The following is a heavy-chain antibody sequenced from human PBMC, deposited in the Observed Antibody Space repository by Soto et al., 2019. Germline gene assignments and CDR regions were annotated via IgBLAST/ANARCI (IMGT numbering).Heavy chain of an antibody. CDR3: AGEGIQLWLLCPGYYYYGMDV. CDR1: GFTFSSYG. V-gene: IGHV3-7*03. Sequence: LRLSWTASGFTFSSYGISWFSQAQGKDLEWEDKIMQVASERYYVHSVKGRFTISRDNAMNSLYMQMNSLRAEDTAVYYCAGEGIQLWLLCPGYYYYGMDVWGQGTTVTVSS. CDR2: IMQVASER. J-gene: IGHJ6*02. D-gene: IGHD5-18*01.